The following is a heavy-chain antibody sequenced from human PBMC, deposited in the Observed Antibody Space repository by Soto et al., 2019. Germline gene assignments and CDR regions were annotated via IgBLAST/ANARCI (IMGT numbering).Heavy chain of an antibody. D-gene: IGHD6-6*01. V-gene: IGHV1-2*04. Sequence: ASVKVSGKASGYTFTGYYMHWVRQAPGQGLEWMGWINPNSGGTNYAQKFQGWVTMTRDTSISTAYMELSRLRSDDTAVYYCARDRGSSSSSRCGMDVWGQGTTVTVSS. CDR1: GYTFTGYY. CDR2: INPNSGGT. J-gene: IGHJ6*02. CDR3: ARDRGSSSSSRCGMDV.